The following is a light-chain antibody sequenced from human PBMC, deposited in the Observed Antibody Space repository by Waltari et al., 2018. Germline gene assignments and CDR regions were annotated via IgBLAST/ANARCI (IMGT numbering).Light chain of an antibody. CDR1: QSVSSY. J-gene: IGKJ4*01. Sequence: EIVLTQSPATLSLSPGERATLSCRASQSVSSYLAWYQQKPGQAPRLRIYDASNRATGIPARFSGSGSGTDFTLTISSLEPEDFAVYYCQQRSNLLTFGGGTKVEIK. V-gene: IGKV3-11*01. CDR3: QQRSNLLT. CDR2: DAS.